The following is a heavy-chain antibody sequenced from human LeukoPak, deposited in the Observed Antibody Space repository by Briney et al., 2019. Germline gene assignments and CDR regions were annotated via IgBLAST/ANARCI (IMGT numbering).Heavy chain of an antibody. Sequence: SETLSLTCTVSGGSISSSSYYWSWIRQPPGKGLEWIGEINHSGSTNYNPSLKSRVTISVDTSKNQFSLKLSSVTAADTAVYYCARPRALGRGKYYFDYWGQGTLVTVSS. J-gene: IGHJ4*02. CDR2: INHSGST. CDR1: GGSISSSSYY. D-gene: IGHD1-26*01. CDR3: ARPRALGRGKYYFDY. V-gene: IGHV4-39*07.